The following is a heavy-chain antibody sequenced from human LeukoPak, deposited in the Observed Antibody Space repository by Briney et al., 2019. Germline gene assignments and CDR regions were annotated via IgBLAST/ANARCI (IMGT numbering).Heavy chain of an antibody. CDR3: ARDRIAAADYEYYYYYGMDV. CDR1: GDSVSSNSAA. D-gene: IGHD6-13*01. Sequence: SQTLSLTCAISGDSVSSNSAAWNWIRQSPSRGLEWLGRTYYRSKWYNDYAVSVKSRITINPDTSKNQFPLQLNSVTPEDTAVYYCARDRIAAADYEYYYYYGMDVWGQGTTVTVSS. V-gene: IGHV6-1*01. J-gene: IGHJ6*02. CDR2: TYYRSKWYN.